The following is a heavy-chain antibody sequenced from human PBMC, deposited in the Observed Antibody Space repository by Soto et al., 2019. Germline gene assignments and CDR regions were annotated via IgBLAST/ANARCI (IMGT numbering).Heavy chain of an antibody. J-gene: IGHJ5*02. Sequence: GGSLRLSCAASGFTFSSYGMHWVRQAPGKGLEWVAVIWYDGSNKYYADSVKGRFTISRDNSKNTLYLQMNSLRAEDTAVYYCARGGIVVVPAKLGRNWFDPWGQGTLVTVSS. CDR3: ARGGIVVVPAKLGRNWFDP. V-gene: IGHV3-33*01. D-gene: IGHD2-2*01. CDR2: IWYDGSNK. CDR1: GFTFSSYG.